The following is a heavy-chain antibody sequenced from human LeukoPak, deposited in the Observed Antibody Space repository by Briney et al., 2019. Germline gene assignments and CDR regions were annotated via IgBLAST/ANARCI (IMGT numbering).Heavy chain of an antibody. Sequence: GGSLRLSCVASGFTFSIYAMTWVRQAPGKGLEWVSAIRGSGDSTYYADSAKGRFTISRDNSQSTLYLQMNSLRADDTAVYYCAKWDAYIESWGQGTLVTVSS. V-gene: IGHV3-23*01. CDR3: AKWDAYIES. CDR2: IRGSGDST. CDR1: GFTFSIYA. D-gene: IGHD3-16*01. J-gene: IGHJ5*02.